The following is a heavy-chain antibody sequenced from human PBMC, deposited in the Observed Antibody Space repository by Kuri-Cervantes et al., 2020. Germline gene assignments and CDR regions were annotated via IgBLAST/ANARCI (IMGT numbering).Heavy chain of an antibody. J-gene: IGHJ5*02. D-gene: IGHD1-26*01. CDR2: IYHSGST. Sequence: GSLRLSCAVYGGSFSGYYWSWIRQPPGKGLEWIGSIYHSGSTYYNPSLKSRVTISVDTSKNQFSLKLSSVTAADTAVYYCARGPRWVRSRYNWFDPWGQGTLVTVSS. CDR3: ARGPRWVRSRYNWFDP. CDR1: GGSFSGYY. V-gene: IGHV4-34*01.